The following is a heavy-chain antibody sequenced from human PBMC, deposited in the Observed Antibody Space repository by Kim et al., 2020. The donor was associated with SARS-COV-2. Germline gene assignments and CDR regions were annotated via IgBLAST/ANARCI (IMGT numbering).Heavy chain of an antibody. J-gene: IGHJ4*02. CDR3: AKERGGARYEGVY. D-gene: IGHD1-1*01. CDR2: ILSDGSDE. Sequence: GGSLRLSCAASGFIFKNYGMHWVRQAPGKGLEWVAVILSDGSDEYYADSVKGRFTISRDNFKNTMYLQMNTLRVEDTAVYYCAKERGGARYEGVYWGQGILVTVSS. CDR1: GFIFKNYG. V-gene: IGHV3-30*18.